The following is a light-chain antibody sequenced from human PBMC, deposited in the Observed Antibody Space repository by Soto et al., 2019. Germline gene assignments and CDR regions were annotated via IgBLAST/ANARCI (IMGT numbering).Light chain of an antibody. CDR1: SSDVGGYNY. Sequence: QSVLTQPASVSGSPGQSITISCTGTSSDVGGYNYVSWYQQHPGKAPKLMIYEVSNRPSGVSNRFSGSKSGNTASLTISGLQAEDEADYYCSSYTSSSIPGVVFGGGTKLTVL. CDR2: EVS. J-gene: IGLJ2*01. V-gene: IGLV2-14*01. CDR3: SSYTSSSIPGVV.